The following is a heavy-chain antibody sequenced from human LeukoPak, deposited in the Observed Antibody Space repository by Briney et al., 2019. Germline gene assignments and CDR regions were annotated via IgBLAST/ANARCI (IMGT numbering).Heavy chain of an antibody. CDR2: IKSKTDGGTT. Sequence: GGSLRLSCAASGFTFSNAWMSWVRRAPGKGLEWVGRIKSKTDGGTTDYAAPVKGRFTISRDDSKNTLYLQMNSLKTEDTAVYYCTTSIAVAGVFDYWGQGTLVTVSS. CDR3: TTSIAVAGVFDY. J-gene: IGHJ4*02. CDR1: GFTFSNAW. V-gene: IGHV3-15*01. D-gene: IGHD6-19*01.